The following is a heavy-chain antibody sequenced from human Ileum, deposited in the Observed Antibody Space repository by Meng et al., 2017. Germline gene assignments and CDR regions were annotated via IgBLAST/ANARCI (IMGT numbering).Heavy chain of an antibody. CDR2: IFQSGST. CDR1: GVSISSAIW. D-gene: IGHD1-14*01. Sequence: QVQFQEPGPGLGRPSGTRSLTCAVSGVSISSAIWRGWVRQPPGKGLEWIGEIFQSGSTNYNPSLKSRVSISVDKSKNHLSLSLSSVTAADTAVYYCAKAAAYNLDIWGQGALVTVSS. V-gene: IGHV4-4*02. CDR3: AKAAAYNLDI. J-gene: IGHJ4*02.